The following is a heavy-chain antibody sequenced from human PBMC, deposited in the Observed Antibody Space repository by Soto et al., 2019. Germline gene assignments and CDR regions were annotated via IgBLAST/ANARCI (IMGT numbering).Heavy chain of an antibody. Sequence: QVQLQESGPGLVKPSETLSLTCTVSGGSISSYYWSWIRQPPGKGLEWIGYIYYSGSANYNPSPTSRVTISVDTSKNQFSLKLSSVTAADTAVYYCARAYGSALFDFWGQGTLVTVSS. D-gene: IGHD3-10*01. V-gene: IGHV4-59*01. CDR2: IYYSGSA. CDR1: GGSISSYY. CDR3: ARAYGSALFDF. J-gene: IGHJ4*02.